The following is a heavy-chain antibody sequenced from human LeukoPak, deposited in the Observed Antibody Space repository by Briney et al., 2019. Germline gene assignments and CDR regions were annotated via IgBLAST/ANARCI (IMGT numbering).Heavy chain of an antibody. D-gene: IGHD3-3*01. CDR1: GYTFTSYD. CDR2: MNPNSGNT. J-gene: IGHJ6*02. Sequence: ASVKVSCKASGYTFTSYDINWVRQATGQGLEWMEWMNPNSGNTGYAQKFQGRVTMTRNTSISTAYMELSSLRSEDTAVYYCARLEVGSFGVVTSYYYYYGMDVWGQGTTVTVSS. V-gene: IGHV1-8*01. CDR3: ARLEVGSFGVVTSYYYYYGMDV.